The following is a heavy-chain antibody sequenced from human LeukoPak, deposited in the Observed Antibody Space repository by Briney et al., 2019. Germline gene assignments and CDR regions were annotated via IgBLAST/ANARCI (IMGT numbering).Heavy chain of an antibody. CDR1: GFTFSTYS. CDR3: ARDRVASGRFGEVAS. D-gene: IGHD3-10*01. Sequence: GGSLRLSCAASGFTFSTYSMSWVRQAPGKGLEWVSFISGGGSYIYYAESVKGRFTTSRDNAKNSLYLQMNSLRAEDTAIYYCARDRVASGRFGEVASWGQGTLVTVSS. J-gene: IGHJ5*02. CDR2: ISGGGSYI. V-gene: IGHV3-21*01.